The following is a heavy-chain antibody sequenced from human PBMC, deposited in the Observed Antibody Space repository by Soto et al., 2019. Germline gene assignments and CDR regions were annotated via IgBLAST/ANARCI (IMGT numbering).Heavy chain of an antibody. CDR1: GGSISNFY. D-gene: IGHD6-25*01. V-gene: IGHV4-59*01. CDR3: ARERIAAV. Sequence: SETLSLTCTVSGGSISNFYWSWIRQSPGKGLEWIGYIYYTGSTNYNPSLKSRVTISVDSSKNQFSLKLSSVTAADTAVYYCARERIAAVWGQGTTVTVSS. CDR2: IYYTGST. J-gene: IGHJ6*02.